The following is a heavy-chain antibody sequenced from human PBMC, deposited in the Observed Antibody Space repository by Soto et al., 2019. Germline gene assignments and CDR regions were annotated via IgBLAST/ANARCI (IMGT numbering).Heavy chain of an antibody. D-gene: IGHD3-16*01. CDR3: ATQLMIVLGGVAATGA. V-gene: IGHV3-21*01. CDR2: ISRTSDYI. Sequence: PGGSLRLSCEASGFTFSYYTMIWVRQAPGKGLEWVSSISRTSDYIYYADSVRGRFTISRDNAKKTLYLQMSSLRAEDTAVYYCATQLMIVLGGVAATGAWGQGTLVTVSS. J-gene: IGHJ5*02. CDR1: GFTFSYYT.